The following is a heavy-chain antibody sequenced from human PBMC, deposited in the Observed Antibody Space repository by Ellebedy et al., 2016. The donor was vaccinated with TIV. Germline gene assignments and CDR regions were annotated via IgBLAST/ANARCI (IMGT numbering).Heavy chain of an antibody. D-gene: IGHD6-19*01. V-gene: IGHV3-33*01. J-gene: IGHJ6*02. CDR1: GFTFSTYG. CDR3: AREWLEIPHGMDV. Sequence: GESLKISCAASGFTFSTYGMHWVRQAPGKGLEWVAVIWYAGRNKYYADSVKGRFTISRDNSKNTLYLQMNSLRAEDTAVYYCAREWLEIPHGMDVWGQGTTVTVSS. CDR2: IWYAGRNK.